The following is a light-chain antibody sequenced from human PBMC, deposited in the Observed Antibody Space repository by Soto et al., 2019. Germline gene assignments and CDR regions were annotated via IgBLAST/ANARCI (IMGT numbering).Light chain of an antibody. CDR2: DAS. CDR3: QHYHNLPYT. J-gene: IGKJ2*01. CDR1: QDIRNY. Sequence: DIQMTQSPSSLSASVGDRVTITCQASQDIRNYLNWYQQKPGKAPKLLIYDASNLETGVPSRFSGSGSGTDFTFTISSLQPGDIATYYCQHYHNLPYTFGQGTKLEI. V-gene: IGKV1-33*01.